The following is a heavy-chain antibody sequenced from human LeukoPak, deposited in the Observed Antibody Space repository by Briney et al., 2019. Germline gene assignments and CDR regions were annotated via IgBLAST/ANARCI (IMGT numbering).Heavy chain of an antibody. Sequence: SETLSLTCTVSGGSISSSSFYWDWLRQPPGKGLEWIGTIFYSGSTYYNPPLKSRITISVDTSKHQFSLTLSSVTAADTAVYYCARHSRSGYSDYESAFDIWGQGTMVIVSS. CDR2: IFYSGST. V-gene: IGHV4-39*01. CDR1: GGSISSSSFY. CDR3: ARHSRSGYSDYESAFDI. J-gene: IGHJ3*02. D-gene: IGHD5-12*01.